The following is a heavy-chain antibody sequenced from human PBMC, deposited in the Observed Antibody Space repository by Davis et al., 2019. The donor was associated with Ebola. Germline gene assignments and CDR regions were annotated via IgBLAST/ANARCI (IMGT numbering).Heavy chain of an antibody. J-gene: IGHJ4*02. CDR1: GGSFSGYY. CDR2: INHSGST. D-gene: IGHD6-6*01. Sequence: SETLSLTCAVYGGSFSGYYWSWIRQPPGKGLEWIGEINHSGSTNCNPSLKSRVTISVDTSKNQFSLKLSSVTAADTAVYYCARMSIAARPIDYWGQGTLVTVSS. CDR3: ARMSIAARPIDY. V-gene: IGHV4-34*01.